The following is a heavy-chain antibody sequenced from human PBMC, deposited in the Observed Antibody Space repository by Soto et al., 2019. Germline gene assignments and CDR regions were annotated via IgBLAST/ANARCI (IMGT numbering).Heavy chain of an antibody. CDR3: AKRRGAGGHFDY. CDR1: GFTFTSYA. D-gene: IGHD2-15*01. CDR2: ISSGGST. J-gene: IGHJ4*02. V-gene: IGHV3-23*01. Sequence: EVQLLESGGGLVQPEGSLRLSCAASGFTFTSYAMGWVRQAPGKGLEWVSVISSGGSTYYADSVRGRSTISRDNSKDTLSLQMNSLRAEDTVVYYCAKRRGAGGHFDYWGQGALVTVSS.